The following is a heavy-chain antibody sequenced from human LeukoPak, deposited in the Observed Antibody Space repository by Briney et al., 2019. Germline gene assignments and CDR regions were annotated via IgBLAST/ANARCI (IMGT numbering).Heavy chain of an antibody. Sequence: ASVKVSCKASRYSFTGYYIHWVRQAPGQGLEWMGWINPNSGATNYAQKFQDRVTMTRDTSISTAYMELSRLRSEDTALYYCARDQNYYDTTSYYGIDYWGQGTLVTVSS. D-gene: IGHD3-22*01. CDR3: ARDQNYYDTTSYYGIDY. CDR2: INPNSGAT. V-gene: IGHV1-2*02. CDR1: RYSFTGYY. J-gene: IGHJ4*02.